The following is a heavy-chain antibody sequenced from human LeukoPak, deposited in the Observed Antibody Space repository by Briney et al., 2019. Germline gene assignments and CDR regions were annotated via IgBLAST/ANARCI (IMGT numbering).Heavy chain of an antibody. J-gene: IGHJ3*02. CDR1: GYSFTSYW. CDR2: IYPGDSDT. CDR3: ASERMAGAFDI. D-gene: IGHD2-8*01. V-gene: IGHV5-51*01. Sequence: GASLQISCKGSGYSFTSYWIGWVRQLPGRGLEWMGIIYPGDSDTRYSPSFQGQVTISADKSISTAYLQWSSLKASDTAMYYCASERMAGAFDIWGQGTMVTVSS.